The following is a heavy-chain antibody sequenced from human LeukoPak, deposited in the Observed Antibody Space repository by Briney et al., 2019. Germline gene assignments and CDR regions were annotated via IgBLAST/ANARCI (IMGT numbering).Heavy chain of an antibody. J-gene: IGHJ4*02. V-gene: IGHV3-7*01. CDR2: IKEDGSKQ. D-gene: IGHD3-22*01. CDR1: GFTFSRFW. Sequence: QPGGSLRLSCAASGFTFSRFWMTWVRPAPGKGLEWVANIKEDGSKQNYVDSVKGRFTISRDNTRNSLYLQMNSLRAEDTAVYYCAREPQDSYDSSGYRSFGFWGQGVLVTVSS. CDR3: AREPQDSYDSSGYRSFGF.